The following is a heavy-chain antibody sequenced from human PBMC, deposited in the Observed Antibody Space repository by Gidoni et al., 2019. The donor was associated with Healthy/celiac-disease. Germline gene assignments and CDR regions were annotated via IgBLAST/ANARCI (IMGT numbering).Heavy chain of an antibody. V-gene: IGHV3-9*01. CDR2: ISWNSGSI. CDR3: AKAGLQWLVPIDY. J-gene: IGHJ4*02. D-gene: IGHD6-19*01. CDR1: GFTFDDYA. Sequence: EVQLVESGGGLVQPGRSLRLSCAASGFTFDDYAMHWVRQAPGKGLEWVSGISWNSGSIGYADSVKGRFTISRDNAKNSLYLQMNSLRAEDTALYYCAKAGLQWLVPIDYWGQGTLVTVSS.